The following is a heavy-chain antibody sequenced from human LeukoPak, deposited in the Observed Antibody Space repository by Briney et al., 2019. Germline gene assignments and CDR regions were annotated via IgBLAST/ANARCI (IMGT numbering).Heavy chain of an antibody. Sequence: GGSLRLSCAASGFTFSDYYMSWIRQAPGKGLEWVSYISSSGSTIYYAHSVKGRFTISRGNAKNSLYLQMNSLRAEDTAVYYCARVLAVACTDYWGEGTLVTVSS. CDR2: ISSSGSTI. CDR3: ARVLAVACTDY. V-gene: IGHV3-11*04. J-gene: IGHJ4*02. D-gene: IGHD6-19*01. CDR1: GFTFSDYY.